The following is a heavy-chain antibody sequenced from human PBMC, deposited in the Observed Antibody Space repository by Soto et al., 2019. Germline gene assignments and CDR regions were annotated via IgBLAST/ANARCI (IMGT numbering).Heavy chain of an antibody. CDR3: ARDRIVVTPAPDAFDI. CDR2: IWYDGSNK. CDR1: GFTFSSYG. D-gene: IGHD2-2*01. V-gene: IGHV3-33*01. J-gene: IGHJ3*02. Sequence: GGSLRLSCAASGFTFSSYGMHWVRQAPGKGLEWVAVIWYDGSNKYYADSVKGRFTISRDNSKNTLYLQMNSLRAEDTAVYYCARDRIVVTPAPDAFDIWGQGTMVTV.